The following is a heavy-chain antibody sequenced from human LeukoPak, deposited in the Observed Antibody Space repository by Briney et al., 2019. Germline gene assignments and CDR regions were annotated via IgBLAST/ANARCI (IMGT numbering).Heavy chain of an antibody. Sequence: SGGSLRLSCAASGFTFSSYATYWVRQAPGKGLEWVSGIFGSGGSTHYADSVKGRFTISRDNSKNTVYLQMNSLRAEDTAVYYCAKTTTGYSSGRFPGWPVDYWGQGTLVTVSS. CDR1: GFTFSSYA. J-gene: IGHJ4*02. V-gene: IGHV3-23*01. CDR3: AKTTTGYSSGRFPGWPVDY. CDR2: IFGSGGST. D-gene: IGHD6-19*01.